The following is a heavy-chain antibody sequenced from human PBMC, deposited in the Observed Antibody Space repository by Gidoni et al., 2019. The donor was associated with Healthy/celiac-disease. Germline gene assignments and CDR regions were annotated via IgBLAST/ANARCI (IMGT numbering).Heavy chain of an antibody. Sequence: QVQLVESGGGVVQPGRSLRLSGAASGFTFSSYAMHWVRQAPGKGLEWVAVISYDGSNKYYADSVKGRFTISRDNSKNTLYLQMNSLRAEDTAVYYCARDSVLSNNLFQHWGQGTLVTVSS. D-gene: IGHD2-8*02. CDR3: ARDSVLSNNLFQH. J-gene: IGHJ1*01. CDR2: ISYDGSNK. V-gene: IGHV3-30-3*01. CDR1: GFTFSSYA.